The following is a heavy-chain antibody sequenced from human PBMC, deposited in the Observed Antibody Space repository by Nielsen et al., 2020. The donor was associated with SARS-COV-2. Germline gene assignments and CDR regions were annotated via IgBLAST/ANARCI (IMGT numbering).Heavy chain of an antibody. Sequence: GGSLRLSCAASGFTFSIYAMHWVRQAPGKGLEWVAVVSNDGNIQYYSDSVKGRFTISRDNAKNSLSLQMSTLRVEDTAVYYCARVDSTRVFAILHWFDPWGQGTLVTVSS. CDR2: VSNDGNIQ. CDR1: GFTFSIYA. CDR3: ARVDSTRVFAILHWFDP. J-gene: IGHJ5*02. V-gene: IGHV3-30*03. D-gene: IGHD2-21*01.